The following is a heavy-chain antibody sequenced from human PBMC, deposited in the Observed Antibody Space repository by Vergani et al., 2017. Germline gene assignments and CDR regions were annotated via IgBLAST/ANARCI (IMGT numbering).Heavy chain of an antibody. J-gene: IGHJ5*02. Sequence: EVQLVESGGGLVKPGGSLRLSCAASGFTFSNAWMSWVRQAPGKGLEWVGRIKSKTDGGTTDYAAPVKGRFTISRDDSKNTLYLQMNSLKTEDTAVYYCAKVAYYDFWSDRNWFDPWGRGTLVTVSS. CDR2: IKSKTDGGTT. V-gene: IGHV3-15*01. CDR1: GFTFSNAW. CDR3: AKVAYYDFWSDRNWFDP. D-gene: IGHD3-3*01.